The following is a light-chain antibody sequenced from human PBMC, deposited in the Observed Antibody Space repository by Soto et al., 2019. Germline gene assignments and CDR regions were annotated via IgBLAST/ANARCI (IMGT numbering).Light chain of an antibody. V-gene: IGLV2-14*01. CDR2: EVT. J-gene: IGLJ2*01. Sequence: QSVLTQPASVSGSPGQSITISCTGTNSDVGGYNYVSWYQQHPGKAPKLLIYEVTNRPSGVSHRFSGSKSGDTSSLSISGLQPDDEADYYCSSYRASSTPVVFGGGTKVTVL. CDR3: SSYRASSTPVV. CDR1: NSDVGGYNY.